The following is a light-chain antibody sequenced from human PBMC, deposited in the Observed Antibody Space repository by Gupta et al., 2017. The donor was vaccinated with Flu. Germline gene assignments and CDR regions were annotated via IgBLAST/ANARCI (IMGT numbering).Light chain of an antibody. CDR2: EVK. CDR1: SSDVGRYNY. CDR3: GSDTSSSTWV. V-gene: IGLV2-14*01. Sequence: QSALTPPASVSGSPGQSITISCTGTSSDVGRYNYVSWYQNHPGTAHKLIIYEVKKRPSGLPNRFSASKAGNTASLTISGRQEEDEADYYGGSDTSSSTWVFGGGTTLTVL. J-gene: IGLJ3*02.